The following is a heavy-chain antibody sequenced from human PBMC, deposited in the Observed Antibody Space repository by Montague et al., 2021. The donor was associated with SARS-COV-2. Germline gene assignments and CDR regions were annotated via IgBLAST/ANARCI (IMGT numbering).Heavy chain of an antibody. Sequence: SLRISCAASGFNFSSYDMHWVRQAPGKGLEWVAVIWYDGSNQYYGDSVKGRFTISRDNSKNTLYLQMNSLRAEDTAVYYCAREYSAPRWFGEYNRYGMDVWGQGTTVTVSS. CDR2: IWYDGSNQ. V-gene: IGHV3-33*08. J-gene: IGHJ6*02. D-gene: IGHD3-10*01. CDR1: GFNFSSYD. CDR3: AREYSAPRWFGEYNRYGMDV.